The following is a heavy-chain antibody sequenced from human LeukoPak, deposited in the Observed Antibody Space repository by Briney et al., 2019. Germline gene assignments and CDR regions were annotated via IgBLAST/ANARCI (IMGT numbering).Heavy chain of an antibody. Sequence: ASVKVSFKASGYTFTSYHLHWVRQAPGQGLEWMGIIYSSGDVRGHAQNFQDRLTMTSDTSTSTIYMELSSLGSEDTAVYYCARETPDAYNFDYWGQGTLVTVSS. D-gene: IGHD1-1*01. V-gene: IGHV1-46*01. CDR2: IYSSGDVR. CDR1: GYTFTSYH. J-gene: IGHJ4*02. CDR3: ARETPDAYNFDY.